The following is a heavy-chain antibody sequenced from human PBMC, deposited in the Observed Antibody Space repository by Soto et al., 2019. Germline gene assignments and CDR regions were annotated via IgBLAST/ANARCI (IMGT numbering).Heavy chain of an antibody. CDR1: GGTFSSYA. CDR2: IIPIFGTA. CDR3: ARDGEQPAHRGGYYYYGMDV. D-gene: IGHD2-15*01. V-gene: IGHV1-69*13. Sequence: ASVKVSCKASGGTFSSYAISWVRQAPGQGLEWMGGIIPIFGTANYAQKFQGRVTITADESTSTAYMELSSLRSEDTAVYYCARDGEQPAHRGGYYYYGMDVWGQGTTVTVSS. J-gene: IGHJ6*02.